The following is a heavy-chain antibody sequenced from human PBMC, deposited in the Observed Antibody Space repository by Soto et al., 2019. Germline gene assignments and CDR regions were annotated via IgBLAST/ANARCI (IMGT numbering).Heavy chain of an antibody. V-gene: IGHV4-39*01. CDR3: ARTYYDFWSGYYLIYYYYGMDV. J-gene: IGHJ6*02. Sequence: SETLSLTWTVSGGSISSSSYYWSWIRQPPGKGLEWIGSIYYSGSTYYNPSLKSRVTISVDTSKNQFSLKLSSVTAADTAVYYCARTYYDFWSGYYLIYYYYGMDVWGQGTTVTVSS. CDR1: GGSISSSSYY. D-gene: IGHD3-3*01. CDR2: IYYSGST.